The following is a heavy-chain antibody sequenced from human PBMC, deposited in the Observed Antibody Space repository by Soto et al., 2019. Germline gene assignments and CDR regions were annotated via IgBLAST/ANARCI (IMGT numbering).Heavy chain of an antibody. CDR3: AKRSSSSTFDY. D-gene: IGHD6-6*01. CDR1: GXXXSSYA. V-gene: IGHV3-23*01. J-gene: IGHJ4*02. Sequence: EVQLLESGGGLVQPGESLRLSXAXSGXXXSSYAMSWVRQAPGKGLEWFSVISGSDDSTYYADSVKGRFTISRDNSKNTLYLQMNSLRAEDTAVYYCAKRSSSSTFDYWGQGTLVTVSS. CDR2: ISGSDDST.